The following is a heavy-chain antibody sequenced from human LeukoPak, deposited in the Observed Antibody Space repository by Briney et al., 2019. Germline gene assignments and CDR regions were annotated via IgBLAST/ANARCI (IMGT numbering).Heavy chain of an antibody. CDR1: GGSFSGYY. CDR3: ARASELKMYYYDSSGPNDAFDT. J-gene: IGHJ3*02. D-gene: IGHD3-22*01. CDR2: INHSGST. Sequence: PSETLSLTCAVYGGSFSGYYWSWIRQPPGKGLEWIGEINHSGSTNYNPSLKSRVTISVDTSKDQFSLKLSSVTAADTAVYYCARASELKMYYYDSSGPNDAFDTWGQGTMVTVSS. V-gene: IGHV4-34*01.